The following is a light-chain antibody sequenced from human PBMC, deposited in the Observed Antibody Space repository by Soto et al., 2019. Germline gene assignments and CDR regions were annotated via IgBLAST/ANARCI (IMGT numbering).Light chain of an antibody. CDR3: QQRSNWPRMYT. J-gene: IGKJ2*01. CDR1: QSVSSY. Sequence: EIVLTQSPATLSLSRGERATLSCRASQSVSSYLAWYQQKPGQAPRLLIYDASNRATGIPARFSGSGSGTDFTLTISSLEPEDFAVYYCQQRSNWPRMYTFGQGTKLEIK. V-gene: IGKV3-11*01. CDR2: DAS.